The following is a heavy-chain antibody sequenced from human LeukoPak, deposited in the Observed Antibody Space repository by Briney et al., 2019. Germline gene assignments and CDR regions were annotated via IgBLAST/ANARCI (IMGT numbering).Heavy chain of an antibody. CDR3: AKDRVAAAGYNWFDP. V-gene: IGHV3-23*01. J-gene: IGHJ5*02. CDR2: ISGSGGST. Sequence: GGSLRLSSAASGFTFSSYAMSWVRQAPGKGLEWVSAISGSGGSTYYADSVKGRFTISRDNSKNTLYLQMNSLRAEDTAVYYCAKDRVAAAGYNWFDPWGQGTLVTVSS. CDR1: GFTFSSYA. D-gene: IGHD6-13*01.